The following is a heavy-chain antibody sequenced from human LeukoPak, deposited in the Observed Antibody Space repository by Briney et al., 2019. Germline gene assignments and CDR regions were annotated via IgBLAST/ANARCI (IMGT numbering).Heavy chain of an antibody. J-gene: IGHJ4*02. CDR2: IYYSGST. V-gene: IGHV4-61*01. CDR1: GSSINSVYS. CDR3: ARGGGYYGSGSYLH. D-gene: IGHD3-10*01. Sequence: SETLSLTCTVFGSSINSVYSWGWIRQPPGKGLEWIGYIYYSGSTNYNPSLKSRVTISVDTSKNQFSLKLGSVTAADTAVYYCARGGGYYGSGSYLHWGQGTLVTVSS.